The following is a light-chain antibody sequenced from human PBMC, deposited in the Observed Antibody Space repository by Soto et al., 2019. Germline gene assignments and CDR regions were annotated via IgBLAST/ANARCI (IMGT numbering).Light chain of an antibody. Sequence: EIVLTQSPGTLSLSPGDGATLSCRASQSVSSGYLAWYQQKPGQAPRLLIYGASRRATGIPDRFSGSGSGTDFTISISRLEPEDFAVYWCQHYGNSPTFGQGTKVQIK. CDR3: QHYGNSPT. CDR2: GAS. V-gene: IGKV3-20*01. CDR1: QSVSSGY. J-gene: IGKJ1*01.